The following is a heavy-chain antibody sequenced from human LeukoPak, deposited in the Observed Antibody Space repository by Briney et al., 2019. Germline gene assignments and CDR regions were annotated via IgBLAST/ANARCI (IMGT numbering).Heavy chain of an antibody. D-gene: IGHD5-24*01. J-gene: IGHJ3*02. Sequence: SETLSLTCTVSGGSISSSSYYWGWIRQPPGKGLEWIGSIYYSGSTYYNPSLKSRVTISVDTSKNQFSLKLSSVTAADTAVYYCASKGDGYNLAAFDIWGQGTMVTVSS. CDR3: ASKGDGYNLAAFDI. CDR2: IYYSGST. CDR1: GGSISSSSYY. V-gene: IGHV4-39*01.